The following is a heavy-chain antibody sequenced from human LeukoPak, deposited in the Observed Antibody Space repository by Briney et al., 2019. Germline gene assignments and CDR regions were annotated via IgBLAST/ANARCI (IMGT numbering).Heavy chain of an antibody. CDR1: GFTFSSYS. D-gene: IGHD3-3*01. Sequence: QTGGSLRLSCAASGFTFSSYSMNWVRQAPGKGLEWVSYISSSSSTIYQADSVKGRFTVSRDNAKNSLYLQMNSLRAEDTAVYYCARDSDFWSGYLGNFDYWGQGTLVTVSS. J-gene: IGHJ4*02. CDR3: ARDSDFWSGYLGNFDY. V-gene: IGHV3-48*01. CDR2: ISSSSSTI.